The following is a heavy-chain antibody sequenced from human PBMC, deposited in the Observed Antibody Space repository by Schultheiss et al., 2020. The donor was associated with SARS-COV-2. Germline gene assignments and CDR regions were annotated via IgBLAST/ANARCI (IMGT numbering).Heavy chain of an antibody. CDR3: ARFDSSSWYYYYGMDV. J-gene: IGHJ6*02. V-gene: IGHV3-48*03. CDR2: ISSSGSTI. D-gene: IGHD6-13*01. Sequence: GGSLRLSCAASGFTFSSYAMSWVRQAPGKGLEWVSSISSSGSTIYYADSVKGRFTISRDNAKNSLYLQMNSLRAEDTAVYYCARFDSSSWYYYYGMDVWGQGTTVTVSS. CDR1: GFTFSSYA.